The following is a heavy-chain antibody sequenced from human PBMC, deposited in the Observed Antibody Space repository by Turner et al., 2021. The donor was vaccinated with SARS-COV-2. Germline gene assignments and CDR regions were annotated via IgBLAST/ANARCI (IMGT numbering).Heavy chain of an antibody. Sequence: QVQLVQSGAEEEKPGCEGKVYCKASGGTFSRYAISWVRQAPGQGLEWMGGTLPILGIANYAQMFQGRVTITADKSPSTAYLELSSLSSEDTAVYYCARDYNWSYGWFDPWGQGTLVTVSS. CDR3: ARDYNWSYGWFDP. V-gene: IGHV1-69*10. J-gene: IGHJ5*02. CDR2: TLPILGIA. D-gene: IGHD1-7*01. CDR1: GGTFSRYA.